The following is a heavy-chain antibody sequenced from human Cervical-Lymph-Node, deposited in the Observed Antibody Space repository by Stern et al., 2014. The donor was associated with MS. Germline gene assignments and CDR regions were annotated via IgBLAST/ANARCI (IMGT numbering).Heavy chain of an antibody. Sequence: EVQLVESGAELKKPGESLKISCKTSGYNFINYWIAWVRQVPGKGLEWIGLIYPGDSDIRYIPSFQGHVPMSVDKSIATAYLQWNNLRASDTAVYFCARWSVACDYWGQGALITVSS. CDR2: IYPGDSDI. V-gene: IGHV5-51*03. J-gene: IGHJ4*02. CDR1: GYNFINYW. CDR3: ARWSVACDY.